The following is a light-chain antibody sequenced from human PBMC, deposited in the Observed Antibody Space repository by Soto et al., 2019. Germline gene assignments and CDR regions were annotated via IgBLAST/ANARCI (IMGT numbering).Light chain of an antibody. CDR3: QQRSNWLT. J-gene: IGKJ4*01. V-gene: IGKV3-11*01. CDR2: DAS. CDR1: QSVSSY. Sequence: EIVLTQSPATLSLSPGERATLSCRASQSVSSYLAWYQQKPGQAPRLLIYDASNRATGIPARFSGSGSETDFTLTIRSLEPEDCAVYYCQQRSNWLTFGGGTKGEIK.